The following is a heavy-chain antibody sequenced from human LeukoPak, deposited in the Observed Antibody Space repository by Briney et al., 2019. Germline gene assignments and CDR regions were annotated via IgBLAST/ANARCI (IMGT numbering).Heavy chain of an antibody. CDR2: ISGSGGST. J-gene: IGHJ6*02. V-gene: IGHV3-23*01. CDR3: AKVPILYYFYGMDV. Sequence: PGGSLRLSCAASGFTFSSYAMSWVRQAPGKGLEWVSAISGSGGSTYYADSVKGRFTISRDNSKNMLYLQMNSLRVEDTAVYYCAKVPILYYFYGMDVWGQGTTVTVSS. CDR1: GFTFSSYA.